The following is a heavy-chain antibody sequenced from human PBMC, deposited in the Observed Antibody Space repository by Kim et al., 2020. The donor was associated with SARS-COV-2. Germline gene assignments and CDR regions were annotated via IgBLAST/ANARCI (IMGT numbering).Heavy chain of an antibody. V-gene: IGHV1-69*04. D-gene: IGHD6-25*01. CDR2: IIPILGIA. CDR3: AAPTRDRLPQDY. CDR1: GGTFSSYA. J-gene: IGHJ4*02. Sequence: SVKVSCKASGGTFSSYAISWVRQAPGQGLEWMGRIIPILGIANYAQKFQGRVTITADKSTSTAYMELSSQRSGDKAVYYCAAPTRDRLPQDYWGTGTLV.